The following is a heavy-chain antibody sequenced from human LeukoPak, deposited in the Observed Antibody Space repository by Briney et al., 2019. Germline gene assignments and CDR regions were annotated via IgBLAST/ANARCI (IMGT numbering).Heavy chain of an antibody. J-gene: IGHJ6*02. D-gene: IGHD3-10*01. CDR1: GASLTGYY. CDR2: INHSGST. V-gene: IGHV4-34*01. CDR3: ARGGIMVRQSINFLFFYGMDV. Sequence: SETLSLTCDVYGASLTGYYCAWIRQAPGKGLEWIGEINHSGSTNYNPSLKNRVTISADTSKNQSSLRLSAVTAADTAVYYCARGGIMVRQSINFLFFYGMDVWGQGTTVTVSS.